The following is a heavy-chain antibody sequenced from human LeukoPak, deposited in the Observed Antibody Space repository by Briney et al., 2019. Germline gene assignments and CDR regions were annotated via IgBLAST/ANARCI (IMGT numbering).Heavy chain of an antibody. CDR2: IYSGGST. V-gene: IGHV3-53*05. CDR1: GFTVSSNY. CDR3: AKDPELLGYYYYYYMDV. D-gene: IGHD1-7*01. J-gene: IGHJ6*03. Sequence: GGSLRLSCAASGFTVSSNYMSWVRQAPGKGLEWVSVIYSGGSTYYADSVKGRFTISRDNSKNTLYLQMNSLRAEDTAVYYCAKDPELLGYYYYYYMDVWGKGTTVTTSS.